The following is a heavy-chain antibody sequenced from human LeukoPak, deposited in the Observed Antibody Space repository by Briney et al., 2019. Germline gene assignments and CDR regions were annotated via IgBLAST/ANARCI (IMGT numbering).Heavy chain of an antibody. V-gene: IGHV4-34*01. CDR1: GGSFSGYY. CDR2: INHSGST. D-gene: IGHD3-22*01. Sequence: SETLSLTCAVYGGSFSGYYWSWIRQPPGKGLGWIGEINHSGSTNYNPSLKSRVTISVDTSKNQFSLKLSSVTAADTAVYYRARSFALVSYYYDSSGYSYYFDYWGQGTLVTVSS. J-gene: IGHJ4*02. CDR3: ARSFALVSYYYDSSGYSYYFDY.